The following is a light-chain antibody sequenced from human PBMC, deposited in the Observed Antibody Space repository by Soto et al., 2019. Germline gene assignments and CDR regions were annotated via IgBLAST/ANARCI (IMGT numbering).Light chain of an antibody. Sequence: QSVLTQPASVSGSPGQSITFSCTGTSSNVGGYNNLSWYQQNPDKAPKVMIYEVSNRPSEVSNRFSGSKSGNTASLTISGLQAEDEADYYCSSYTTSGTPVFGGGTKLTVL. J-gene: IGLJ3*02. CDR3: SSYTTSGTPV. CDR2: EVS. V-gene: IGLV2-14*01. CDR1: SSNVGGYNN.